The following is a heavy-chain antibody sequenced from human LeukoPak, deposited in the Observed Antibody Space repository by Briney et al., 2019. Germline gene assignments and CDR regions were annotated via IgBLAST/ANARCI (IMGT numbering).Heavy chain of an antibody. J-gene: IGHJ4*02. Sequence: GRSLRLSCAASGFPFSSYWMSWVRQAPGKGLEWVANIKKDGDDKHYVDSVKGRFTVSRDNAKTSLYLQMNNLRAEDTAVYYCARVPGTSNYYGSGSPDYWGQGTLVTVSS. D-gene: IGHD3-10*01. CDR2: IKKDGDDK. V-gene: IGHV3-7*04. CDR3: ARVPGTSNYYGSGSPDY. CDR1: GFPFSSYW.